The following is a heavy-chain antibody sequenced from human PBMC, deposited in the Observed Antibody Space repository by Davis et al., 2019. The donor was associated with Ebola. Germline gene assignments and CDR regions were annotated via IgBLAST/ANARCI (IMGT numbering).Heavy chain of an antibody. D-gene: IGHD3-10*01. V-gene: IGHV1-3*01. J-gene: IGHJ6*02. CDR1: GYTFTSYA. CDR2: INAGNGNT. Sequence: AASVKVSCKASGYTFTSYAMHWVRQAPGQRLEWMGWINAGNGNTKYSQKFQGRVTITRDTSASTAYMELSSLRSEDTAVYYCARVVTMVRGVIDYYYGMDVWGQGTTVTVSS. CDR3: ARVVTMVRGVIDYYYGMDV.